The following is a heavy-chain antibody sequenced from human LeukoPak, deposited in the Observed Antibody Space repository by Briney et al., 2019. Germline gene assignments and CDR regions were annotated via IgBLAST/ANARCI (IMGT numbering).Heavy chain of an antibody. CDR2: IYSGGTT. J-gene: IGHJ4*02. V-gene: IGHV3-66*01. CDR1: GFTVSSNY. Sequence: GGSLRPSCAASGFTVSSNYMSWVRQAPGKGLEWVSVIYSGGTTYYADSVKGRFTISRDNSKNTVYLQMNSLRAEDTAVYYCAREGDGYSYASDYWGQGTLVTVSS. D-gene: IGHD5-24*01. CDR3: AREGDGYSYASDY.